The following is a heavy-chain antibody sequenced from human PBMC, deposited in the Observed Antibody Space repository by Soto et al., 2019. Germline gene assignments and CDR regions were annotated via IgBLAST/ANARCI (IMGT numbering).Heavy chain of an antibody. CDR3: AKDRYRAQIKDFDY. CDR2: ISGSGGST. CDR1: GFSFWSYA. J-gene: IGHJ4*02. V-gene: IGHV3-23*01. Sequence: GGSMRLCCAASGFSFWSYAMSWVRQAPGKGLEWVSAISGSGGSTYYADSVKGRFTISRDNSKNTLYLQMNSLRAEDTAVYYCAKDRYRAQIKDFDYWGQGARVTVSS. D-gene: IGHD3-9*01.